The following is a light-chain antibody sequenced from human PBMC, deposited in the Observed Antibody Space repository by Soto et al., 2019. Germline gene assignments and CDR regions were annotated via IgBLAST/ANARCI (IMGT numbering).Light chain of an antibody. J-gene: IGKJ1*01. CDR2: GAS. Sequence: EIVLTQSPATLSLSPGERATLSCRASPSVPNYLAWYQQKPGQAPRLLIYGASTRATGIPARFTGSGSGTEFTLTISSLQFDDSAVYYCQQYNNWWTFGQGTKVDIK. CDR1: PSVPNY. V-gene: IGKV3-15*01. CDR3: QQYNNWWT.